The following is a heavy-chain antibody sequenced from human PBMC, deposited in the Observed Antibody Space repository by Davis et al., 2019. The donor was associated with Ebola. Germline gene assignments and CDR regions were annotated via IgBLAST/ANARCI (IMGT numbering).Heavy chain of an antibody. CDR1: GGSFSGYY. CDR3: ARRVLTYYYDSSGYGKSDLFDY. J-gene: IGHJ4*02. Sequence: MPSETLSLTCAVYGGSFSGYYWSWIRQPPGKGLEWIGYIYYSGSTNYNPSLKSRVTISVDTSKNQFSLKLSSVTAADTAVYYCARRVLTYYYDSSGYGKSDLFDYWGQGTLVTVSS. D-gene: IGHD3-22*01. CDR2: IYYSGST. V-gene: IGHV4-59*08.